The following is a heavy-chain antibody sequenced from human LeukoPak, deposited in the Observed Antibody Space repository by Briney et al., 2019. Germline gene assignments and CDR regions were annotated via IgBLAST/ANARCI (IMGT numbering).Heavy chain of an antibody. CDR3: ARQGYSSPYYYMDV. CDR2: IYPGDSDT. Sequence: KGGESLKISGKCSGYCFTSYWIGWVRPMPREGVEGMGIIYPGDSDTRYSPSFQGQVTVSADKSISTAYLQWSSLKASDTAMYYCARQGYSSPYYYMDVWGKGTTVTVSS. J-gene: IGHJ6*03. D-gene: IGHD2-15*01. V-gene: IGHV5-51*01. CDR1: GYCFTSYW.